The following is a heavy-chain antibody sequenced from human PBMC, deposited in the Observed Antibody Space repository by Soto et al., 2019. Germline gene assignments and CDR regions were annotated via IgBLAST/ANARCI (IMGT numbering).Heavy chain of an antibody. D-gene: IGHD4-17*01. CDR1: GFTFSDYY. CDR2: ISSSSSYT. J-gene: IGHJ3*02. CDR3: ARDPYGDYETDAFDI. V-gene: IGHV3-11*06. Sequence: VGSLRLSCAASGFTFSDYYMSWIRQAPGKGLEWVSYISSSSSYTNYADSVKGRFTISRDNAKNSLYLQMNSLRAEDTAVYYCARDPYGDYETDAFDIWGQGTMVTVSS.